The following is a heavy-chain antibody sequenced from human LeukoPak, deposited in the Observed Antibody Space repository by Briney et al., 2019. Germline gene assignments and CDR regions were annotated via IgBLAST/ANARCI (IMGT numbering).Heavy chain of an antibody. CDR3: ASPGGHYYGSGSYYKFDY. CDR1: GGAFSSYA. CDR2: IIPIFGTA. V-gene: IGHV1-69*01. D-gene: IGHD3-10*01. J-gene: IGHJ4*02. Sequence: SVKVSCKASGGAFSSYAISWVRQAPGQGLEWMGGIIPIFGTANYAQKFQGRVTITADESTSTAYMELSSLRSEDTAVYYCASPGGHYYGSGSYYKFDYWGQGTLVTVSS.